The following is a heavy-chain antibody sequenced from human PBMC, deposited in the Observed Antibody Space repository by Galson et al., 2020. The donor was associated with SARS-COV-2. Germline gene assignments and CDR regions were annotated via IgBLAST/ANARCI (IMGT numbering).Heavy chain of an antibody. J-gene: IGHJ6*03. CDR3: AGARPYYYYYYYMDV. CDR2: ISSSSYI. CDR1: GFTFSSYS. Sequence: GGSLRLSCAASGFTFSSYSMNWVRQAPGKGLEWVSSISSSSYIYYADSVKGRFTISRDNAKNSLYLQMNSLRAEDTAVYYCAGARPYYYYYYYMDVWGKGTTVTVSS. V-gene: IGHV3-21*01.